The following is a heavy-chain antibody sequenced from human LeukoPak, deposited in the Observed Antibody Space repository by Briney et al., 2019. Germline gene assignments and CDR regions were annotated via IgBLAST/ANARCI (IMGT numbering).Heavy chain of an antibody. CDR1: GGSFSGYY. CDR2: INHSGST. CDR3: ASRPTYYYDSSGDAFDI. V-gene: IGHV4-34*01. Sequence: SETLSLTCAVYGGSFSGYYWSWIRQPPGKGLEWIGEINHSGSTNYNPSLKSRVTISVDTSKNQFSLKLSSVTAADTAVYYYASRPTYYYDSSGDAFDIWGQGTMVTVSS. J-gene: IGHJ3*02. D-gene: IGHD3-22*01.